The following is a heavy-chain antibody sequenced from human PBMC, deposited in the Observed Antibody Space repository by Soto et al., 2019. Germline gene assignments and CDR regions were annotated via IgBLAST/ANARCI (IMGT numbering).Heavy chain of an antibody. J-gene: IGHJ4*01. CDR2: IYYSGRT. Sequence: HTDKGLEGIGYIYYSGRTDYNPSLKSRVTISVDTSKNQFSRKLSSVTAADTALYYWARWVGATFLAYRGHRTPVPGSS. V-gene: IGHV4-31*02. CDR3: ARWVGATFLAY. D-gene: IGHD1-26*01.